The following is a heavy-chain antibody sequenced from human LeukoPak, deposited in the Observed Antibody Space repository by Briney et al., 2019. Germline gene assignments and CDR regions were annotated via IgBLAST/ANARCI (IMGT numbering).Heavy chain of an antibody. V-gene: IGHV4-4*02. CDR3: VTRGTASRLLDS. Sequence: PSETLSLTCVVSGGSISSSNWWSWVRQPPGKGLEWIGEMYHSGSTNYNPSLKSRVTISVDKSNNQFSLKLSSVTAADTAVYYCVTRGTASRLLDSWGQETLVTVSS. CDR1: GGSISSSNW. CDR2: MYHSGST. D-gene: IGHD1/OR15-1a*01. J-gene: IGHJ4*02.